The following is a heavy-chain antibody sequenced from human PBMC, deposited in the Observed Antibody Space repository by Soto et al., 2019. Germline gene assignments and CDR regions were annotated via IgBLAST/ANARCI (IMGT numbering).Heavy chain of an antibody. J-gene: IGHJ4*02. D-gene: IGHD6-13*01. Sequence: QVQLVESGGGVVQPGRSLRLSCAASGFIFNDYAMHWVRQAPGKGPEWVAVISYGGDNKYYADSVRGRFAISRDNLKNTLDLQMNSLNPEDTAVYHCAKARHSTSWYGLEADFWGQGTLVTVSS. CDR3: AKARHSTSWYGLEADF. V-gene: IGHV3-30*09. CDR1: GFIFNDYA. CDR2: ISYGGDNK.